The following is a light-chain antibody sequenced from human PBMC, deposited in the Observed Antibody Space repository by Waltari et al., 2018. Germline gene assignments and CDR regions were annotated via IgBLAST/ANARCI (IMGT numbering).Light chain of an antibody. CDR2: DVT. J-gene: IGLJ2*01. CDR1: GSAAGASAY. CDR3: SSQTLDGLVL. V-gene: IGLV2-14*03. Sequence: QSALTQPASVSGSPGQSITISCSGVGSAAGASAYVSWHPHPPDKAPQVIIYDVTNRPSGVSDRFSASKSANTASLTISRLQPEDEADYYCSSQTLDGLVLFGGGTRLTVL.